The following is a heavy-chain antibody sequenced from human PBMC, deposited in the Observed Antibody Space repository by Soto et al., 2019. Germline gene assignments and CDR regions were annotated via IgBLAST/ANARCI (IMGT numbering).Heavy chain of an antibody. J-gene: IGHJ5*02. CDR3: AKRSRRLRFVEWLLWGVLDNWFDP. CDR1: GGSISSYY. V-gene: IGHV4-59*08. CDR2: IYYSGST. D-gene: IGHD3-3*01. Sequence: PSETLSLTCTVSGGSISSYYWRWVRQPPGKGLEWIGYIYYSGSTNYNPSLKSRVTISVDTSKNQFSLKLSSVTAADTAVYYCAKRSRRLRFVEWLLWGVLDNWFDPWGQGTLVTVS.